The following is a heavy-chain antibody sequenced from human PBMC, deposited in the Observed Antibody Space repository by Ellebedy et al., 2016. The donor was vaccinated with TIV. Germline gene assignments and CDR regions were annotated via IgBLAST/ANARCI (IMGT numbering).Heavy chain of an antibody. CDR3: AREIYDFWRGKIDY. CDR1: GGSISSYY. CDR2: IYYSGRT. V-gene: IGHV4-59*12. Sequence: MPSETLSLTCTVSGGSISSYYWSWIRQPPGKGLEWIGYIYYSGRTNYNPSLKSRVTISVDTSKNQFSLKLSSVTAADTAVYYCAREIYDFWRGKIDYWGQGTLVTVSS. J-gene: IGHJ4*02. D-gene: IGHD3-3*01.